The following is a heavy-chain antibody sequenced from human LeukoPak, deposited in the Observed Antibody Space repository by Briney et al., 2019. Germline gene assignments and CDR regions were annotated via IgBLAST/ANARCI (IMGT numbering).Heavy chain of an antibody. CDR1: GGSISSYY. Sequence: PSETLSLTCTVSGGSISSYYWSWIRQPPGKGLEWIGHIYYSGSTNYNPSLKSRVTISVDTSKNQFSLKLSSVTAADTAVYYCARGSAYYDFWSGYSPLGRWFDPWGQGTLVTVSS. D-gene: IGHD3-3*01. V-gene: IGHV4-59*01. CDR2: IYYSGST. J-gene: IGHJ5*02. CDR3: ARGSAYYDFWSGYSPLGRWFDP.